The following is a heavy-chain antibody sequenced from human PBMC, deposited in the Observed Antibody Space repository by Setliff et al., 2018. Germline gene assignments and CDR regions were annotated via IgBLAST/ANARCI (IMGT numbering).Heavy chain of an antibody. CDR2: IWYDGSNK. D-gene: IGHD5-18*01. Sequence: LRLSCAASGFTFNNFAMHWVRQAPGKGLEWVAVIWYDGSNKYYADSVKGRFTISRDNSKNTLYLQMNSLRAEDTALYYCARDRTAMVTHYGMDVWGQGTTVTVSS. CDR3: ARDRTAMVTHYGMDV. CDR1: GFTFNNFA. V-gene: IGHV3-33*01. J-gene: IGHJ6*02.